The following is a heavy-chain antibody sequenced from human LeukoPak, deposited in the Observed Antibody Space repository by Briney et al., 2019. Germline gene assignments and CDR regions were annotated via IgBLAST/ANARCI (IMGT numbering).Heavy chain of an antibody. Sequence: SQTLSLTCTVSGGSISSGDYSWSWIRQHPGKGLEWIGYIYYSGGTSYNPSLKSRVTISVDTSKNQFSLKLSSVTAADTAVYYCAIHYYDFWSGYSNWFDPWGQGTLVAVSS. D-gene: IGHD3-3*01. CDR2: IYYSGGT. CDR1: GGSISSGDYS. CDR3: AIHYYDFWSGYSNWFDP. J-gene: IGHJ5*02. V-gene: IGHV4-31*03.